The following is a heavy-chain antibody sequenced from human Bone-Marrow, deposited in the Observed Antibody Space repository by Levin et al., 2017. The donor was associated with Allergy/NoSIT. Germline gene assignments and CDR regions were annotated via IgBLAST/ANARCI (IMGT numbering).Heavy chain of an antibody. D-gene: IGHD4-17*01. CDR3: ARTTTGGDAFDI. CDR2: IISSSTYI. V-gene: IGHV3-21*01. CDR1: GFTFSSYS. J-gene: IGHJ3*02. Sequence: GESLKISCAASGFTFSSYSMNWVRQAPGKGLEWVSSIISSSTYISYADSVKGRFAISRDNAKNSLYLQMNSLRAEDTAVYYCARTTTGGDAFDIWGQGTMVTVSS.